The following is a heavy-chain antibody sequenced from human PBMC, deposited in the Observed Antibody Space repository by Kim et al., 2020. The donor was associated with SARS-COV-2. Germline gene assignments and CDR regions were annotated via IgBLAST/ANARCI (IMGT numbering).Heavy chain of an antibody. Sequence: GGSLRLSCVASGFNLKTYNMNWVRQAPGKGLELVSSISSDSSYIYDADSAKGRFTISRDNAKNSLFLQMNSLRVEDTAVYFCARDRGDLYYYYFYYMDV. CDR2: ISSDSSYI. J-gene: IGHJ6*03. CDR3: ARDRGDLYYYYFYYMDV. D-gene: IGHD2-21*01. V-gene: IGHV3-21*01. CDR1: GFNLKTYN.